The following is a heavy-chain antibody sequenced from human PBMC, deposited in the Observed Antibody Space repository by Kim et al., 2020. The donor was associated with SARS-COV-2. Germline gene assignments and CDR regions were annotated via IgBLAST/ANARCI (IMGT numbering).Heavy chain of an antibody. Sequence: ETKFQGRVTMTRDTSISTAYMELSRLRSDDTAVYYCAREEWELSTNFDYWGQGTLVTVSS. J-gene: IGHJ4*02. CDR3: AREEWELSTNFDY. V-gene: IGHV1-2*02. D-gene: IGHD1-26*01.